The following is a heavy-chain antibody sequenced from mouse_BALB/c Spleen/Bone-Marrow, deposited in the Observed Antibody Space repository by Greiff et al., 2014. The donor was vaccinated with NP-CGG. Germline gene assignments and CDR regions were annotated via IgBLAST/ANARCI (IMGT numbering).Heavy chain of an antibody. D-gene: IGHD1-1*01. CDR2: SNPSNGGS. CDR1: GYTFSNYY. Sequence: VQLQQSGAELVKPGASVKLSCKASGYTFSNYYMYWVKQRPGQGLEWIGESNPSNGGSNFNEKFKSKATLTVDKSSSTAYMQLSSLTSEDSAVYYCTRSNYEYWYFDVWGAGTTVTVSS. V-gene: IGHV1S81*02. J-gene: IGHJ1*01. CDR3: TRSNYEYWYFDV.